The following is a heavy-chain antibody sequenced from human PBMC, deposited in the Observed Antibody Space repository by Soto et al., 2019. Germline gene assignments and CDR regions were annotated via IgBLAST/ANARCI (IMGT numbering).Heavy chain of an antibody. V-gene: IGHV4-59*01. Sequence: SETLSLTCTVSGGSISSYYWSWNRQPPGKGLEWIGYIYYSGSTNYNPSLKSRVTISVDTSKNQFSLKLSSVTAADTAVYYCARGNQRYYYYSMDVWGKGTTVTVSS. CDR3: ARGNQRYYYYSMDV. CDR2: IYYSGST. CDR1: GGSISSYY. D-gene: IGHD1-1*01. J-gene: IGHJ6*03.